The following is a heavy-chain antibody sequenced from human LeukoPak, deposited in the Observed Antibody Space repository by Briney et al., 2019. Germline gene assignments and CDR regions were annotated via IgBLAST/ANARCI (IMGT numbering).Heavy chain of an antibody. J-gene: IGHJ5*02. CDR2: IKQDGSEK. CDR3: ARAPYCSSTSCLFDP. D-gene: IGHD2-2*01. V-gene: IGHV3-7*01. Sequence: PGGSLRLSCAPSGFTLRRYWMSRVAQAPGTGLKSVANIKQDGSEKYYVDSVKGRFTISRDNAKNSLYLQMNSLRAEDTAVYYCARAPYCSSTSCLFDPWGQGTLVTVSS. CDR1: GFTLRRYW.